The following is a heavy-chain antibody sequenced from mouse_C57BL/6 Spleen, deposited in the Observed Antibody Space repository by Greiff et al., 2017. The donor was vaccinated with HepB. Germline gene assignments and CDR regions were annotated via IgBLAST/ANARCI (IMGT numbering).Heavy chain of an antibody. D-gene: IGHD2-4*01. CDR2: ISSGSSTI. V-gene: IGHV5-17*01. J-gene: IGHJ3*01. CDR1: GFTFSDYG. Sequence: DVHLVESGGGLVKPGGSLKLSCAASGFTFSDYGMHWVRQAPEKGLEWVAYISSGSSTIYYADTVKGRFTISRDNAKNTLFLQMTSLRSEDTAMDYCAPIYYDYEGFAYWGQGTLVTVSA. CDR3: APIYYDYEGFAY.